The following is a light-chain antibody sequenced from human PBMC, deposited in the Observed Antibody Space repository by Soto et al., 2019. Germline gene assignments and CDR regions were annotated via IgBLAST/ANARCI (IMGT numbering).Light chain of an antibody. J-gene: IGKJ5*01. V-gene: IGKV1-5*01. CDR1: PVITSS. CDR2: DAS. CDR3: QQRNVWLPVT. Sequence: DIQMTQPPSTLSASVGDRVTITCRASPVITSSLAWYQQKPGKTRKLLIYDASSLESGVPSKFSGRGSGTEFTLTISGLEPEDSAVYYCQQRNVWLPVTFGQGTGLDIK.